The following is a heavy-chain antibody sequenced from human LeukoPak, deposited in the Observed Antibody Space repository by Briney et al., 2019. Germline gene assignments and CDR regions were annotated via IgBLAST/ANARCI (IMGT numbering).Heavy chain of an antibody. Sequence: GGSLRLSCAASGFTFDDYGMSWVRQAPGKGLEWVSSISSSSSYIYYADSVKGRFTISRDNAKNSLYLQMNSLRAEDTAVYYCARVYYDSSGYYQLDYWGQGTLVTVSS. V-gene: IGHV3-21*01. CDR3: ARVYYDSSGYYQLDY. J-gene: IGHJ4*02. CDR1: GFTFDDYG. CDR2: ISSSSSYI. D-gene: IGHD3-22*01.